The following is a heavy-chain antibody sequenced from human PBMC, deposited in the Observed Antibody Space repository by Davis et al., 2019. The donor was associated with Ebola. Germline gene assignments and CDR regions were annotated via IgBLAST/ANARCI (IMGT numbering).Heavy chain of an antibody. J-gene: IGHJ4*02. D-gene: IGHD5-18*01. V-gene: IGHV3-23*01. CDR3: AKVATTLYSDGPKRVDY. CDR1: GFTFSSYS. Sequence: GESLKISCAASGFTFSSYSMNRVRQAPGKGLEWVSALSGSGGLSYYADSVKGRFTISRDNSKNTLYLQMNSLRAEDTAVYYCAKVATTLYSDGPKRVDYWGQGTLVTVSS. CDR2: LSGSGGLS.